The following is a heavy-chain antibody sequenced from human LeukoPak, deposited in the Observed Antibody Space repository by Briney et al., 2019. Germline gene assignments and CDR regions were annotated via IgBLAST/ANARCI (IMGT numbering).Heavy chain of an antibody. CDR1: RGTFSSYA. CDR3: ARLAGHNFDY. D-gene: IGHD6-13*01. J-gene: IGHJ4*02. V-gene: IGHV1-69*04. CDR2: IIPILGIA. Sequence: SVKVSCKASRGTFSSYAISWVRQAPGQGLEWMGRIIPILGIANYAQKFQGRVTITADKSTSTAYMELSSLRSEDTAVYYCARLAGHNFDYWGQGTLVTVSS.